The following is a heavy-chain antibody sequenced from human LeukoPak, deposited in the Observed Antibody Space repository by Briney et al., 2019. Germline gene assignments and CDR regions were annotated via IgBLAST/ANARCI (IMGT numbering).Heavy chain of an antibody. V-gene: IGHV1-18*01. CDR2: ISAYNGNT. Sequence: ASVKVSCKASGYTFTSYGISWVRQAPGQGLEWMGWISAYNGNTNYAQKLQGRVTMTTDTSTSTAYMELRSLRSDDTAVYYCARDVPGSIGTTARFDPWAREPWSPSPQ. J-gene: IGHJ5*02. CDR1: GYTFTSYG. CDR3: ARDVPGSIGTTARFDP. D-gene: IGHD1-1*01.